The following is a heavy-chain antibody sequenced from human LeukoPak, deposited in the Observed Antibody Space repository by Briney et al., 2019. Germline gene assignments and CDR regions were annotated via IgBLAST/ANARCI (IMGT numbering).Heavy chain of an antibody. D-gene: IGHD3-3*01. CDR3: TQIEYYDFWSGYSYKYYGMDV. J-gene: IGHJ6*02. CDR2: IRSKAYGGTT. Sequence: PGGSLRLSCTTSGFTFGDYAMSWVRQAPGKGLEWGGFIRSKAYGGTTEYAASVKGRFTISSDDSKSIAYLQMNSLKTEDTAVYYCTQIEYYDFWSGYSYKYYGMDVWGQGTTVTVSS. V-gene: IGHV3-49*04. CDR1: GFTFGDYA.